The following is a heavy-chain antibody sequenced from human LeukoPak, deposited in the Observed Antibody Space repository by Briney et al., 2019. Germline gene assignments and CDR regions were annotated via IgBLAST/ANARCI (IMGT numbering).Heavy chain of an antibody. D-gene: IGHD2-15*01. Sequence: PSETLSLTCTVSGGSISGSDYYWSWIRQPPGKGLEWIGYIYYSGSTNYNPSLKSRVTISVDTSKNQFSLKLSSVTAADTAVYYCARFRGVAEAFDIWGQGTMVTVSS. V-gene: IGHV4-61*05. CDR3: ARFRGVAEAFDI. J-gene: IGHJ3*02. CDR2: IYYSGST. CDR1: GGSISGSDYY.